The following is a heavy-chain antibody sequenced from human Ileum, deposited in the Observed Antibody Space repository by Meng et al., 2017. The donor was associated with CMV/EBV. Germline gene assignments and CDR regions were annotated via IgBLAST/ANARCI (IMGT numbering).Heavy chain of an antibody. J-gene: IGHJ4*02. CDR3: LATYY. D-gene: IGHD3-3*02. CDR2: IYSGGST. Sequence: GGSLRLSCAASGFTVSNNYMSWVRQASGKRLEWVSLIYSGGSTHFADSVKGRFTISRDNSKNALYLQMNSLRSEDAAVYYCLATYYWGQGTLVTVSS. V-gene: IGHV3-66*02. CDR1: GFTVSNNY.